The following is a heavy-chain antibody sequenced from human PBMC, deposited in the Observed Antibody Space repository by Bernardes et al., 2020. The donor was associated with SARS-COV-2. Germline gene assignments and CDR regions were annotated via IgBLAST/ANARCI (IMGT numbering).Heavy chain of an antibody. CDR2: IIPTLGTA. J-gene: IGHJ5*02. V-gene: IGHV1-69*04. D-gene: IGHD3-3*01. Sequence: SVKVSCKASGGIFSSHGISWVRQAPGQGLEWMGRIIPTLGTANYAPKFQGRVTIKVDKSTNTAYMELSSLRFEDSAVYYCARDVRGDYDFWSGYLNWFDPWGQGTLVTVSS. CDR3: ARDVRGDYDFWSGYLNWFDP. CDR1: GGIFSSHG.